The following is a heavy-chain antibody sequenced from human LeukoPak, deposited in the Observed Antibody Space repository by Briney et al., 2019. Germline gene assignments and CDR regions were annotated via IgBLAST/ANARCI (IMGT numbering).Heavy chain of an antibody. CDR2: IYYSGST. V-gene: IGHV4-59*01. Sequence: SETLSLTCTVSGGPISSYYWSWIRQPPGKGLEWIGYIYYSGSTNYNPSLKSRVTISVDTSKNQFSLKLSSVTAADTAVYYCARVTIVGTTTRGDYYYGMDVWGQGTTVTVSS. CDR1: GGPISSYY. CDR3: ARVTIVGTTTRGDYYYGMDV. D-gene: IGHD1-26*01. J-gene: IGHJ6*02.